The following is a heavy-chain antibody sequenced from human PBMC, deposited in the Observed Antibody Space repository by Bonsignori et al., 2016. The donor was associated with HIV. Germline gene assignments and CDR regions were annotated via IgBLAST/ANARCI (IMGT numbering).Heavy chain of an antibody. CDR3: AKSAIVVVIFPHAFDI. D-gene: IGHD3-22*01. J-gene: IGHJ3*02. Sequence: WIRQPPGKGLEWVSDISGSGSRTYYADSVKGRFTISRDNSKNTLYLQMNSLRAEDTAVYYCAKSAIVVVIFPHAFDIWGQGTLVTVSS. V-gene: IGHV3-23*01. CDR2: ISGSGSRT.